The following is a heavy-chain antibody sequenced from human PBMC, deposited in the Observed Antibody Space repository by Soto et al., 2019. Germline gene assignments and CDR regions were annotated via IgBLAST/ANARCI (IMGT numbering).Heavy chain of an antibody. CDR3: ARRGQQLTSGGFDY. V-gene: IGHV4-39*01. J-gene: IGHJ4*02. Sequence: TSETLSLTCTVSGGSISSSSYYWGWIRQPPGKGLEWIGSIYYSGSTYYNPSLKSRVTISVDTSKNQFSLKLSSVTAADTAVYYCARRGQQLTSGGFDYWGQGTLVTVSS. CDR1: GGSISSSSYY. D-gene: IGHD6-13*01. CDR2: IYYSGST.